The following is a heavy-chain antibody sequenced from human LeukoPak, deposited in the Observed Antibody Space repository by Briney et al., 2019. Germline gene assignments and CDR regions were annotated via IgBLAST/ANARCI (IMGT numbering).Heavy chain of an antibody. V-gene: IGHV3-30*03. CDR1: GFTFSSYC. J-gene: IGHJ4*02. Sequence: GGSLRLSCAASGFTFSSYCMNWVRQAPGKGLEWVAVITHDGSKKYYVDSVKGRFTISRDNAKNSLYLQMNSLRAEDTAVYYCAVGKTCDSSGYPPSEYWGQGPLV. CDR3: AVGKTCDSSGYPPSEY. D-gene: IGHD3-22*01. CDR2: ITHDGSKK.